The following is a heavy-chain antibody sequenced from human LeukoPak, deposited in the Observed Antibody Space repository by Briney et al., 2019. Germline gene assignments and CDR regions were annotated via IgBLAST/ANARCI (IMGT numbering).Heavy chain of an antibody. CDR1: GFTFSSNG. CDR2: MRYDGSNK. V-gene: IGHV3-30*02. D-gene: IGHD2-15*01. CDR3: AKDPYRGGYWFDP. J-gene: IGHJ5*02. Sequence: GGSLRLSCAASGFTFSSNGMHWVRQAPGKGLEWVAFMRYDGSNKYYADSVKGRFTISRDNSKNTLYLQMNSLRAEDTAVYYCAKDPYRGGYWFDPWGQGTLVTVSS.